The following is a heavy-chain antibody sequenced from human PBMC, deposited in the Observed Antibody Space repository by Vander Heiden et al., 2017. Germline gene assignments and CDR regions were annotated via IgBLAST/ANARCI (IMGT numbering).Heavy chain of an antibody. Sequence: EVQLVESGGGLVQPGRSLRLSCADSGFTFDEYTIHWVRQAPGKGLDWVSGISWNSGSIAYADSVKGRFTISRDNAKNSVHLQMNSLRIEDTALYYCVKEWHPAGYALDIWGQGTMLTVAS. CDR2: ISWNSGSI. V-gene: IGHV3-9*01. D-gene: IGHD2-15*01. J-gene: IGHJ3*02. CDR1: GFTFDEYT. CDR3: VKEWHPAGYALDI.